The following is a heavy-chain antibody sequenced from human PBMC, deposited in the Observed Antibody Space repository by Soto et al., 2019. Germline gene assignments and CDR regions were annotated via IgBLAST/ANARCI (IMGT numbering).Heavy chain of an antibody. Sequence: VQLVESGGGLVQPGRSLRLSCAASGFTFDDYTMHWVRQAPGKGLEWVSGISWNSGSIGYADSVKGRFTISRDNAKNSLYLQMNSLRAEDTALYYCAKGGMVRGVIITKNAFDIWGQGTMVTVSS. J-gene: IGHJ3*02. V-gene: IGHV3-9*01. D-gene: IGHD3-10*01. CDR2: ISWNSGSI. CDR3: AKGGMVRGVIITKNAFDI. CDR1: GFTFDDYT.